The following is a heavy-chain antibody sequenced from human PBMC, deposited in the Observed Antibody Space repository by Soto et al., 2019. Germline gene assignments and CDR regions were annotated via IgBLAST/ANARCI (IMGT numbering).Heavy chain of an antibody. J-gene: IGHJ3*02. Sequence: SGPTLVNPTQTLTLTCTFSGFSLSTSGMRVSWIRQPPGKALEWLARIDWDDDKFYSTSLKTRLTISKGTSKNQVVLTMTNMDPVDTATYYCARNYYDSSGDAFDIWGQGTMVTVSS. CDR2: IDWDDDK. D-gene: IGHD3-22*01. CDR1: GFSLSTSGMR. CDR3: ARNYYDSSGDAFDI. V-gene: IGHV2-70*04.